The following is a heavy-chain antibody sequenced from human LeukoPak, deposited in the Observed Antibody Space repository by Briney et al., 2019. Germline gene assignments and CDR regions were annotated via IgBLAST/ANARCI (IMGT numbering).Heavy chain of an antibody. CDR2: ISSSSSYI. D-gene: IGHD5-12*01. V-gene: IGHV3-21*01. CDR1: GFTFSSYS. CDR3: ARDGGYDNHYYYYYMDV. J-gene: IGHJ6*03. Sequence: VGSLRLSCAASGFTFSSYSMNWVRQAPGKGLEWVSSISSSSSYIYYADSVKGRFTISRDNAKNSLYLQMNSLRAEDTAVYYCARDGGYDNHYYYYYMDVWGKGTTVTVSS.